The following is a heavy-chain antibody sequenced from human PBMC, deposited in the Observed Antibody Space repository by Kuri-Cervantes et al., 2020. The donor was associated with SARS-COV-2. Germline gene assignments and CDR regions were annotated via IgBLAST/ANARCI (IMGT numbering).Heavy chain of an antibody. Sequence: ASEPVSCKASGYTFTSYGISWVRQAPGQGLEWMGWISAYNGNTNYAQKLQGRVTMTTDTSTSTAYMELSSLRSEDTAVYYCARGLREAVNGNYYYYGMDVWGQGTTVTVSS. J-gene: IGHJ6*02. CDR2: ISAYNGNT. CDR1: GYTFTSYG. D-gene: IGHD3-3*01. V-gene: IGHV1-18*01. CDR3: ARGLREAVNGNYYYYGMDV.